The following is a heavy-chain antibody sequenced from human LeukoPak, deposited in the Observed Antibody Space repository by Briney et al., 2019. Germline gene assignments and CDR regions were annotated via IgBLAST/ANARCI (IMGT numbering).Heavy chain of an antibody. D-gene: IGHD5-18*01. Sequence: ASVKVSCKASGGTFISYAISWVRQAPGQGLEWMGGIIPIFGTANYAQKFQGRVTITADESTSTAYMELSSLRSEDTAVYYCARGSRGYSYGWDRTEDAFDIWGQGTMVTVSS. V-gene: IGHV1-69*13. J-gene: IGHJ3*02. CDR1: GGTFISYA. CDR3: ARGSRGYSYGWDRTEDAFDI. CDR2: IIPIFGTA.